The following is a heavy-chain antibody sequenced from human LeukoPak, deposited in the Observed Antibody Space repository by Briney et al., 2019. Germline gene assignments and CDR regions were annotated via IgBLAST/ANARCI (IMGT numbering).Heavy chain of an antibody. Sequence: SETLSLTCAVSGGSISIGEYSWSWIRQPPGKGLEWIGYIDHSGRTYYNPSLKSRVTISIDRSKNQFSLKLSSVTAADTAVYYCARDLLWFGEAYFDYWGQGTLVTVSS. CDR1: GGSISIGEYS. CDR3: ARDLLWFGEAYFDY. CDR2: IDHSGRT. D-gene: IGHD3-10*01. V-gene: IGHV4-30-2*01. J-gene: IGHJ4*02.